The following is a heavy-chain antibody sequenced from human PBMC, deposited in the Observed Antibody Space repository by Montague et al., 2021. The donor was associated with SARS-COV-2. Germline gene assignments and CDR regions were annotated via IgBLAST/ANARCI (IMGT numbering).Heavy chain of an antibody. J-gene: IGHJ4*02. CDR1: GFTFSDFY. Sequence: SLRLSCAGSGFTFSDFYINWVRQAPGKGLEWLSFITGTNNGIRYSDSVKGRFTVSRDNAHSSVYLHLDSLTAEDTAVYYCARSLFYGSGGYFDFWGQGTLVAGSS. CDR3: ARSLFYGSGGYFDF. V-gene: IGHV3-11*03. CDR2: ITGTNNGI. D-gene: IGHD3-10*01.